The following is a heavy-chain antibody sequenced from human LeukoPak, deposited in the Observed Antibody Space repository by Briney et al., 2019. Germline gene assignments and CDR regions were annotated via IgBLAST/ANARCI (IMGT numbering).Heavy chain of an antibody. Sequence: ASVKVSCKASGYTFTSYDINWVRQATGQGLEWMGWMNPNSGNTGYAQKLQGRVTMTTDTSTSTAYMELRSLRSDDTAVYYCARDSGAGGPFDYWGQGTLVTVSS. CDR3: ARDSGAGGPFDY. V-gene: IGHV1-8*02. D-gene: IGHD2-8*02. CDR2: MNPNSGNT. CDR1: GYTFTSYD. J-gene: IGHJ4*02.